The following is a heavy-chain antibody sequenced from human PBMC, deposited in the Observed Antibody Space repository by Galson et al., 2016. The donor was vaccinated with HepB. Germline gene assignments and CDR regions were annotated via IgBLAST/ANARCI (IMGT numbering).Heavy chain of an antibody. Sequence: SVKVSCKASGYTFINYYMHWVRQAPGQGLEWMGIINAGSGSTTYAQKFQARVTMTSDTSTRTVYMELSSLRSEDTAVDYCASSSAYYYMKMDVWGKGTTVTVSS. V-gene: IGHV1-46*01. D-gene: IGHD3-22*01. CDR1: GYTFINYY. CDR3: ASSSAYYYMKMDV. CDR2: INAGSGST. J-gene: IGHJ6*04.